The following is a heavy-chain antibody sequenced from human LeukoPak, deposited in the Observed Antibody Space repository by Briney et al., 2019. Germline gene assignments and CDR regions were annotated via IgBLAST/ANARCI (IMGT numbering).Heavy chain of an antibody. CDR2: IAGRGDAT. CDR1: DFSFITYA. CDR3: AKPLNFYYYMDV. J-gene: IGHJ6*03. V-gene: IGHV3-23*01. Sequence: GGSLRLSCAGSDFSFITYAMSWVRQAPGKGLEWVSTIAGRGDATYYADSVKGRFTISRDNSENTFYLQMNSLRPDDTAVYYCAKPLNFYYYMDVWGKGTTVTISS.